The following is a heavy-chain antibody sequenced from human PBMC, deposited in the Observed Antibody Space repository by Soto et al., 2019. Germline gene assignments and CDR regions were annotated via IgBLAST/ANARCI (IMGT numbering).Heavy chain of an antibody. Sequence: GGALRLSCATSGFSFSGYWIHWVRQAPGKGLVWVSHINGDGSSTNYADSVKGRFTISRDYAKNTLYLQMNSLRVEDTAVYYCARGGAYIYGPQYDWGQGTLVTVSS. J-gene: IGHJ4*02. CDR2: INGDGSST. D-gene: IGHD5-18*01. CDR3: ARGGAYIYGPQYD. V-gene: IGHV3-74*01. CDR1: GFSFSGYW.